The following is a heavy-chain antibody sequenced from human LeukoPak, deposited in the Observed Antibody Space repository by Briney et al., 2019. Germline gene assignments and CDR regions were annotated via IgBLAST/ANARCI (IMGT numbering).Heavy chain of an antibody. CDR2: ISYDGSNK. J-gene: IGHJ4*02. Sequence: GGSLRLSCAASGFTFSSYAMHWVRQAPGKGLEWVAVISYDGSNKYYADSVKGRFTISRDNSKNTLYLQMNSLRAEDTAVYYCAKDGDIVVVPAAYYFDYWGQGTLVTVSS. CDR3: AKDGDIVVVPAAYYFDY. V-gene: IGHV3-30*04. CDR1: GFTFSSYA. D-gene: IGHD2-2*01.